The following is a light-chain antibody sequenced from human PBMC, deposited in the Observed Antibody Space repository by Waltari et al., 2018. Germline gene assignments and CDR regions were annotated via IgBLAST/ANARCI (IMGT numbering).Light chain of an antibody. CDR1: QSVSSSY. CDR2: GAS. Sequence: EIVLTQSPGTLSLSPGERATLSCRASQSVSSSYLAWYQQKPGQAPRLLISGASTRATGIPDRVSGSGSGTDFTLTISRLEPEDVAVYYCQQYDSYTLGQGTKLEIK. V-gene: IGKV3-20*01. CDR3: QQYDSYT. J-gene: IGKJ2*01.